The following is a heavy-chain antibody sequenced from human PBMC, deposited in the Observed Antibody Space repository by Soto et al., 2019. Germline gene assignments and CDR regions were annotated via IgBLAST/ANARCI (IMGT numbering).Heavy chain of an antibody. J-gene: IGHJ4*02. Sequence: EVRLVESGGGLVKPGGSLRLSCAASGFPFGRAWMSWVRQAPGKGLEWVGRIKSKQDGGSLDYVAPVKGRFTISRDDSTNTMYLQMNSLAADDTAVYYGSTVIGSHSANHLNYWGQGTLVTVSS. V-gene: IGHV3-15*07. CDR3: STVIGSHSANHLNY. CDR2: IKSKQDGGSL. D-gene: IGHD1-26*01. CDR1: GFPFGRAW.